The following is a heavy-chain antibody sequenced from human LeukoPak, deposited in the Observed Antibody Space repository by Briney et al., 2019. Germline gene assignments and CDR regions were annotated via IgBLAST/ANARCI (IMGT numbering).Heavy chain of an antibody. D-gene: IGHD2-2*01. J-gene: IGHJ5*02. V-gene: IGHV3-23*01. Sequence: PGGSLRLSCAASGFTFSSYAMSWVRQAPGKGLEWVSAISGSGGSTYYADSVKGRFTISRDNSKNTLYLQMNSLRAEDTAVYYCAKHEQYQLLWRNWFDPWGRGTLVTVSS. CDR3: AKHEQYQLLWRNWFDP. CDR2: ISGSGGST. CDR1: GFTFSSYA.